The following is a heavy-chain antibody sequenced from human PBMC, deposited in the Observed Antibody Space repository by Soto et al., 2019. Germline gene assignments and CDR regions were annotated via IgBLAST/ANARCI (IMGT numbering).Heavy chain of an antibody. D-gene: IGHD6-13*01. CDR3: ARALGSSWGPGWFDP. J-gene: IGHJ5*02. CDR1: GCSLSSYY. Sequence: TVSLSFSVSGCSLSSYYWSWVRQPPGKGLEWLGYIDYSGSTNYNPSLKSRVTISVDTSKNQFSLKLSSVTAADTAVYYCARALGSSWGPGWFDPWGQGTLVTVSS. V-gene: IGHV4-59*01. CDR2: IDYSGST.